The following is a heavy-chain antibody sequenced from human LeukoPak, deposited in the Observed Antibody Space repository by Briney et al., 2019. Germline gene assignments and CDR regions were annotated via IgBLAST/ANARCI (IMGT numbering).Heavy chain of an antibody. D-gene: IGHD3-22*01. CDR1: GFTYSDYY. CDR3: ARSADSSGYAKFDY. CDR2: ISSSGSTI. J-gene: IGHJ4*02. V-gene: IGHV3-11*04. Sequence: GGSLRLSCAASGFTYSDYYMSWIRQAPGKGLEWVSYISSSGSTIYYADSVKGRFTISRDNAKNSLYLQMNSLRAEDTAVYYCARSADSSGYAKFDYWGQGTLVTVSS.